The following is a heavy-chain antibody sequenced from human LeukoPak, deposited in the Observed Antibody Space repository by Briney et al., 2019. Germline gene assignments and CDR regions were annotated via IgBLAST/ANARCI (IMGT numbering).Heavy chain of an antibody. Sequence: PSETLSLTCTVSGGSISSYYWSWIRHPPGKGLEWIGYIYYSGSTNYNPSLKSRVTISVDTSKNQFTLKLSSLIAADTAVYYCARTTEGYCSSASCFGFSYYYDMDVWGKGTTVTISS. V-gene: IGHV4-59*12. J-gene: IGHJ6*03. CDR3: ARTTEGYCSSASCFGFSYYYDMDV. CDR1: GGSISSYY. D-gene: IGHD2-2*01. CDR2: IYYSGST.